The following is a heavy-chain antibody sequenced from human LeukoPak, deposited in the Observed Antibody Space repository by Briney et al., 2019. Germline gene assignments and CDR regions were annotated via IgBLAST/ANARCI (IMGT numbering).Heavy chain of an antibody. J-gene: IGHJ3*02. D-gene: IGHD6-19*01. Sequence: PGGTPRRSCGASGYTVSSYSMNWVRQAPGKGLEWVGRIRSKANSYATAYAASVKGRFTISRDDSKNTAYLQMNSLKTEDTAVYYRTRHSRTPVLQWLADDAFDIWGQGTMVTVSS. CDR1: GYTVSSYS. CDR3: TRHSRTPVLQWLADDAFDI. CDR2: IRSKANSYAT. V-gene: IGHV3-73*01.